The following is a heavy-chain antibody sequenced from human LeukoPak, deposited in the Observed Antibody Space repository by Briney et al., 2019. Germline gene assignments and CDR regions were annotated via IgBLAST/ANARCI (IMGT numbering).Heavy chain of an antibody. CDR2: VSPYNGNT. D-gene: IGHD4-11*01. CDR1: GYTFTSYG. J-gene: IGHJ4*02. CDR3: AREITTGNFDY. V-gene: IGHV1-18*01. Sequence: ASVKVSCKTSGYTFTSYGIIWVRQAPGQGVEWTGWVSPYNGNTNYAQRLQGRVTMTTDTSTRTAYMELRSLRSDDTAVYFCAREITTGNFDYWGQGTLVTVSS.